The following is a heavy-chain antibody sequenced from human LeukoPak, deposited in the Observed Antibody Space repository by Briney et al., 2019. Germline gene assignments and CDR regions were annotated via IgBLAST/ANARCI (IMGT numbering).Heavy chain of an antibody. D-gene: IGHD4-17*01. V-gene: IGHV3-11*01. CDR2: ISSSGSTI. Sequence: TPGGSLRLSCAASGFTFSDYYMSWIRQAPGKGLEWVSYISSSGSTIYYADSVKGRFTISRDNAKNSLYLQMNSLRAEDTAVYYCASAVATIRNDYGDYSYFDYWGQGTLVTVSS. CDR1: GFTFSDYY. J-gene: IGHJ4*02. CDR3: ASAVATIRNDYGDYSYFDY.